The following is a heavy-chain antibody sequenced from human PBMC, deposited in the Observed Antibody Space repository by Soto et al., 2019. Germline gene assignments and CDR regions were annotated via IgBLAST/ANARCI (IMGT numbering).Heavy chain of an antibody. CDR2: ISGSGDDT. CDR1: GFTFSTYA. CDR3: AKVDRYSSGWSYYAPEYYYYGMDV. Sequence: EVQLLESGGGLVQPGGSLRLSCAASGFTFSTYALSWVRQSPGTGLEWVSAISGSGDDTYYTHSVKGRFTISRDNSKNTLSVQMDSLRVEATATYYCAKVDRYSSGWSYYAPEYYYYGMDVWGKETTVTVPS. V-gene: IGHV3-23*01. J-gene: IGHJ6*04. D-gene: IGHD6-19*01.